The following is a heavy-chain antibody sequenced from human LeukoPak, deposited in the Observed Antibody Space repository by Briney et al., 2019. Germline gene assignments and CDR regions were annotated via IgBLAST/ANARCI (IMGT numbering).Heavy chain of an antibody. CDR2: INHSGST. V-gene: IGHV4-34*01. Sequence: SETLSLTCAVYGGSFSGYYWSWIRQPPGKGLEWIGEINHSGSTNYSPSLKSRVTISVDTSKNQFSLKLSSVTAADTAVYYCARRLWWLRLYYFDYWGQGTLVTVSS. D-gene: IGHD5-12*01. CDR1: GGSFSGYY. CDR3: ARRLWWLRLYYFDY. J-gene: IGHJ4*02.